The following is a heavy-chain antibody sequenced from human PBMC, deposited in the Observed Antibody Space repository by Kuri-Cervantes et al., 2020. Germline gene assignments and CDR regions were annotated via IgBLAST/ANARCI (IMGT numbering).Heavy chain of an antibody. D-gene: IGHD3-9*01. J-gene: IGHJ6*04. Sequence: GESLKISCAASGFTFSGSAMHWVRQATGQGLEWMGWMNPNSGNTGYAQKFQGRVTMTRNTSISTAYMELSSLRSEDTAVYYCARWAPGPYYDILTGYLDVWGKGTTVTVSS. CDR1: GFTFSGSA. CDR2: MNPNSGNT. CDR3: ARWAPGPYYDILTGYLDV. V-gene: IGHV1-8*02.